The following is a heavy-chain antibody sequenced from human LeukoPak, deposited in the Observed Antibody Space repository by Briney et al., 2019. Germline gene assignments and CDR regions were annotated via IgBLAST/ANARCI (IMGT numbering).Heavy chain of an antibody. CDR3: ASERPSSSWYDF. J-gene: IGHJ5*01. D-gene: IGHD6-13*01. V-gene: IGHV3-30-3*01. CDR2: ISYDGSNK. CDR1: GFTFSSYA. Sequence: GGSLRLSCAASGFTFSSYAMHWVRQAPGKGLEWVAVISYDGSNKYYADSVKGRFTISRDNARNLLYLQMNSLRSEDTAVYYCASERPSSSWYDFWGQGILVTVSS.